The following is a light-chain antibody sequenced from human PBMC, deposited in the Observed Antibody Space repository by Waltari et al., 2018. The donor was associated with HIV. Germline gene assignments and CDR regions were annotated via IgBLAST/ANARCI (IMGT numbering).Light chain of an antibody. CDR2: EVT. V-gene: IGLV2-8*01. CDR1: SPAVGSYDY. J-gene: IGLJ2*01. Sequence: QSALPQPPSASGSPGQSVTISCTGTSPAVGSYDYVSWYQQHPGRAPKLLIYEVTKRPSGFPDRFSGSKSGNTASLTVSGLQAEDDGHYYCTSYVDNYHVFFGGGTKLTVL. CDR3: TSYVDNYHVF.